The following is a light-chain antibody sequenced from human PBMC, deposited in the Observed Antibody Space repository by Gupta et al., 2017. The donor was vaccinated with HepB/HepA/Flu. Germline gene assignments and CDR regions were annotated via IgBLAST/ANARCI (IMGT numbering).Light chain of an antibody. Sequence: QSALTQPASVSGSPGTSITIPCTGTSSDVGGYNYVSWYQQYPGKAPKVIIYDVSGRPSGVSDRFSGSKSGNIASLTISGLQAEDEAEYYCCSYRSSTSLFVFGTGTKVTVL. V-gene: IGLV2-14*01. CDR3: CSYRSSTSLFV. CDR2: DVS. CDR1: SSDVGGYNY. J-gene: IGLJ1*01.